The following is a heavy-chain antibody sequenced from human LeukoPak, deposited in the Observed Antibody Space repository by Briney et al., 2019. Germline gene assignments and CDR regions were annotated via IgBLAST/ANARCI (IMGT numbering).Heavy chain of an antibody. CDR3: VRPHTNDYGGNFDY. D-gene: IGHD4-23*01. V-gene: IGHV3-21*01. CDR1: GFSFSGYT. J-gene: IGHJ4*02. CDR2: ISRDNTTYT. Sequence: GGSLRLSFVASGFSFSGYTMNWVRQAPAKGLERVSSISRDNTTYTYYADSGKGRLTISRDNTKNSLYLQMNSLRAEDTAIYYCVRPHTNDYGGNFDYWGQGTLVTVSS.